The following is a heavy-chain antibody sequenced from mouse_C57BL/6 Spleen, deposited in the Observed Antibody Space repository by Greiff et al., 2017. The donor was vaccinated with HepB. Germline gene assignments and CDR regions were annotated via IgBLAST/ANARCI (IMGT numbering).Heavy chain of an antibody. CDR1: GFYIKNTY. J-gene: IGHJ2*02. D-gene: IGHD1-1*01. CDR3: AGYGRDY. V-gene: IGHV14-3*01. CDR2: IDPANGNT. Sequence: VQLQQSVAELVRPGASVKLSCTASGFYIKNTYMHWVKQRPEQGLEWIGRIDPANGNTKYAPKFQGKATITADTSSNTAYLQLSSLSSEDTAIYYCAGYGRDYWGQGTSLTVSS.